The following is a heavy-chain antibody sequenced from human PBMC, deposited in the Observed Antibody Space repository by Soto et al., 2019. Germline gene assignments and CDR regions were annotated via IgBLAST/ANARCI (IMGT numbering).Heavy chain of an antibody. D-gene: IGHD3-22*01. V-gene: IGHV1-2*02. CDR2: INPNSGGT. J-gene: IGHJ4*02. CDR3: ARDRLTYYYDSSGYYPFCYFDY. Sequence: GASVKVSCKASGYTFTGYYMHWVRQAPGQGLEWMGWINPNSGGTNYAQKFQGRVTMTRDTSISTAYMELSRLRSDDTAVYYCARDRLTYYYDSSGYYPFCYFDYWGQGTLVTVSS. CDR1: GYTFTGYY.